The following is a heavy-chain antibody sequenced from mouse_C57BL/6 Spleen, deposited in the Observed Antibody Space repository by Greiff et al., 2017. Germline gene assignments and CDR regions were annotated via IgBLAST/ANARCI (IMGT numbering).Heavy chain of an antibody. Sequence: EVKLVESGPELVKPGASVKIPCKASGYTFTDYNMDWVKQSHGKSLEWIGDINPNNGGTIYNQKFKGKTTLTVDKSSSTAYMELRSLTSEDTAVYYCARGGRQLRLREDAMDYWGQGTSVTVSS. D-gene: IGHD3-2*02. J-gene: IGHJ4*01. CDR1: GYTFTDYN. CDR2: INPNNGGT. V-gene: IGHV1-18*01. CDR3: ARGGRQLRLREDAMDY.